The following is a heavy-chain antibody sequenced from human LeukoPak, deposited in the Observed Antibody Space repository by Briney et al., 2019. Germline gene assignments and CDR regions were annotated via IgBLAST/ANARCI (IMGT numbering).Heavy chain of an antibody. J-gene: IGHJ4*02. CDR2: INHSGST. CDR3: ARGTAVAGSFDY. CDR1: GRSFSGYY. Sequence: MPSETLSLTCAVYGRSFSGYYWSWIRQPPGKGLEWIGEINHSGSTNYNPSLKSRVTISVDTSKNQFSLKLSSVTAADTAVYYCARGTAVAGSFDYWGQGTLVTVSS. D-gene: IGHD6-19*01. V-gene: IGHV4-34*01.